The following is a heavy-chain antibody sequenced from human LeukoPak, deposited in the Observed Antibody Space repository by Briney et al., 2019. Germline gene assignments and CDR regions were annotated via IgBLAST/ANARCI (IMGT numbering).Heavy chain of an antibody. Sequence: GGSLRLSCAASGFTVSSNYMSWVRQAPGKGLERVSVILSDGSTYDADSVKGRFTISRDNAKNSLYLQMNSLRAEDTAVYYCARDSRVTIFGVVIKAFDIWGQGTMVTVSS. J-gene: IGHJ3*02. V-gene: IGHV3-53*01. CDR2: ILSDGST. CDR3: ARDSRVTIFGVVIKAFDI. CDR1: GFTVSSNY. D-gene: IGHD3-3*01.